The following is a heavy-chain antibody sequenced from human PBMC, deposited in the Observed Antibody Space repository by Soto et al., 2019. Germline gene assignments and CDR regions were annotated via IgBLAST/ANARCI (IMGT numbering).Heavy chain of an antibody. J-gene: IGHJ4*02. CDR1: GFTVSSNY. V-gene: IGHV3-53*02. CDR2: IYSGGST. D-gene: IGHD2-15*01. CDR3: ARDRLTCSGGSCYPAWYDY. Sequence: EVQLVETGGGLIQPGGSLRLSCAASGFTVSSNYMSWVRQAPGKGLEWVSVIYSGGSTYYADSVKGRFTISRDNSKNTLYLQMNSLRAEDTAVYYCARDRLTCSGGSCYPAWYDYWGQGTLVTVSS.